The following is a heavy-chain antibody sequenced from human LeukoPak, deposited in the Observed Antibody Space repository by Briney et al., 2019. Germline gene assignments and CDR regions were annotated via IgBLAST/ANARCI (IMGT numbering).Heavy chain of an antibody. Sequence: SGPALVKPPQTLTLTCTFSGFSLSTSGMRVSWIRQPPGKALEWLARLDWDEDKFYSTSLKPRLTISKDSSKDQVVLTMTNMDPVDTATYYCARTYCSAGSCYFLFDCWGQGTLVTVSS. J-gene: IGHJ4*02. CDR2: LDWDEDK. D-gene: IGHD2-15*01. CDR3: ARTYCSAGSCYFLFDC. CDR1: GFSLSTSGMR. V-gene: IGHV2-70*04.